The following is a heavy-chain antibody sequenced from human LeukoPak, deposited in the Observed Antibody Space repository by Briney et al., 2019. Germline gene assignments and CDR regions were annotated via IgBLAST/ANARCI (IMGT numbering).Heavy chain of an antibody. CDR1: GYTLTELS. J-gene: IGHJ4*02. CDR3: ATFYPKYGDYFDY. CDR2: FDPEDGET. V-gene: IGHV1-24*01. Sequence: ASVKVSCKVSGYTLTELSMHWVRQAPGKGFEWMGGFDPEDGETIYAQKFQGRVTMTEDTSTDTAYMELSSLRSEDTAVYYCATFYPKYGDYFDYWGQGTLVTVSS. D-gene: IGHD4-17*01.